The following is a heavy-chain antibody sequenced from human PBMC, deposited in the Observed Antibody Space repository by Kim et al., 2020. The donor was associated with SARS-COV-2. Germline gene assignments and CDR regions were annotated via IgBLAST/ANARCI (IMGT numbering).Heavy chain of an antibody. Sequence: GESLKISCTGVGYNLTNSWIGWVRQMPGKGLEWMGITFLRDSKTRYAAAFEGQVTISADKPTATAFLQWSSLTASDTATYFCARISVAGRPGYYYYLYMD. CDR3: ARISVAGRPGYYYYLYMD. J-gene: IGHJ6*01. CDR1: GYNLTNSW. CDR2: TFLRDSKT. D-gene: IGHD6-19*01. V-gene: IGHV5-51*04.